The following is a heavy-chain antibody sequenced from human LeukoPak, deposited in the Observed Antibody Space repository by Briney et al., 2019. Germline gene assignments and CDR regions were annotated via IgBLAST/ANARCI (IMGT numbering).Heavy chain of an antibody. CDR3: AKELYHHGLFDWLFDY. V-gene: IGHV3-48*03. D-gene: IGHD3-9*01. Sequence: PGGSLRLSCAASGFTFSSYEMNWVRQAPGKGLEWVAYISSSTPTIYYANSVKGRFTISRDNSKNSLYLQMNSLRAEDSAVYYCAKELYHHGLFDWLFDYWGQGTLVTVSS. CDR1: GFTFSSYE. J-gene: IGHJ4*02. CDR2: ISSSTPTI.